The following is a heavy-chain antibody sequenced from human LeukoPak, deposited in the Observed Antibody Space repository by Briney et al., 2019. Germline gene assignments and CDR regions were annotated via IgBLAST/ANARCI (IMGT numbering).Heavy chain of an antibody. V-gene: IGHV3-33*01. CDR3: VRDPSGSGFAFDS. Sequence: GGSLRLSCAASGFIFSNYGMHWVRQAPGKGQEWVAFIWFDGSNKHYADSVKGRFTISRDNSEDTLYLQMNSLRAEDTAVYYCVRDPSGSGFAFDSWGQGALVTVSS. J-gene: IGHJ4*02. CDR1: GFIFSNYG. D-gene: IGHD1-1*01. CDR2: IWFDGSNK.